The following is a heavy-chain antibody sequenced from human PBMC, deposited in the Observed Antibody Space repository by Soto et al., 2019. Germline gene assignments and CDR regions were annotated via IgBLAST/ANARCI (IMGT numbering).Heavy chain of an antibody. V-gene: IGHV5-51*01. CDR3: ASGEARYYDSSGYYYFDY. Sequence: GESLKISCKGSGYSFTSYWIGWVRQMPGKGLEWMGIIYPGDSDTRYSPSFQGQVTISADKSISTAYLQWSSLKASDTAMYYCASGEARYYDSSGYYYFDYWGQGTLVTVSS. CDR2: IYPGDSDT. J-gene: IGHJ4*02. D-gene: IGHD3-22*01. CDR1: GYSFTSYW.